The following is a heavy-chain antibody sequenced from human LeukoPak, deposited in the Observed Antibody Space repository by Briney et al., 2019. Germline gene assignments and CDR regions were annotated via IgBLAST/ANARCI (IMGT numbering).Heavy chain of an antibody. CDR2: IYSGGST. J-gene: IGHJ4*02. CDR1: GLTVSRNY. V-gene: IGHV3-66*01. CDR3: ARDLYRIVVVPHYFDY. D-gene: IGHD3-22*01. Sequence: GRSLRLSCAASGLTVSRNYMNWVRQAPGMGLEWVAVIYSGGSTYYADSVKDRFTISRDNSKNTLYLQMNSLRAEDTAVYYCARDLYRIVVVPHYFDYWGQGTLVTVSS.